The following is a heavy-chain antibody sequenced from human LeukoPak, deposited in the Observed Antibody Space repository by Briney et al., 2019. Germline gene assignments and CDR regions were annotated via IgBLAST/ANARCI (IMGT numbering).Heavy chain of an antibody. D-gene: IGHD3-22*01. Sequence: GGSLRLSCAASGFTFSSYAMHWVRQAPGKGLEWVAVMSYVGSNKYYADSVKGRFTISRDNSKNTLYLQMNSLRAEDTTVYYCARLLAGSGYARDAFDIWGQGTMVTVSS. J-gene: IGHJ3*02. CDR1: GFTFSSYA. V-gene: IGHV3-30*04. CDR3: ARLLAGSGYARDAFDI. CDR2: MSYVGSNK.